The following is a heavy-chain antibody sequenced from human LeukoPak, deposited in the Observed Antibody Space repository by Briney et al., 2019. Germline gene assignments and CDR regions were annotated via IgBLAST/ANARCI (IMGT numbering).Heavy chain of an antibody. V-gene: IGHV3-48*01. D-gene: IGHD2-8*01. CDR3: ARGGSNGSMIY. Sequence: GXXLRLSCAASGFIFNNYSMNWVRQAPGXXREGVSYITGSSSSIYYADSVKGRFSISRDNAKNSLYLQMNSLRAEDTALYYCARGGSNGSMIYWGQGTLVAVSS. CDR2: ITGSSSSI. CDR1: GFIFNNYS. J-gene: IGHJ4*02.